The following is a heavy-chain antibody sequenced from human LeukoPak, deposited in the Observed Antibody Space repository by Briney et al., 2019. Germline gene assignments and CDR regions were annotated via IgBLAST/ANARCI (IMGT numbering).Heavy chain of an antibody. Sequence: PSETLSLTCTVSGGSTSSYYWSWIRQPPGKGLEWIGYIYYSGSTNYNPSLKSRVTISVDTSKNQFSLKLSSVTAADTAVYYCARVLRGLFDYWGQGTLVTVSS. CDR3: ARVLRGLFDY. CDR1: GGSTSSYY. J-gene: IGHJ4*02. V-gene: IGHV4-59*01. D-gene: IGHD3-16*01. CDR2: IYYSGST.